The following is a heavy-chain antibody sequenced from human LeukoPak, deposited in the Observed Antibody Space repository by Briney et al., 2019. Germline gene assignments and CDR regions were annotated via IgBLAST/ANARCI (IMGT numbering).Heavy chain of an antibody. CDR1: GGSISSSSYY. V-gene: IGHV4-39*02. D-gene: IGHD6-13*01. CDR3: AKDVISSHAGTVDY. Sequence: SETLSLTCTVSGGSISSSSYYWGWIRQPPGKGLEWIGSIYYSGSTYYNPSLKNRVTISVDTSKNQFSLKLSSVTAADTAVYYCAKDVISSHAGTVDYWGQGTLVTVSS. J-gene: IGHJ4*02. CDR2: IYYSGST.